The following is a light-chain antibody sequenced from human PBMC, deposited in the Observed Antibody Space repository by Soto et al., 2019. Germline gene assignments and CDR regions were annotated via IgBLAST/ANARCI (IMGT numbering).Light chain of an antibody. CDR2: DAS. J-gene: IGKJ1*01. V-gene: IGKV1-5*01. Sequence: QSPSTLSASVGDRVTITCRASQSISSWLAWYQQKPGKAPKLLIYDASSLESGVPSRFSGSGSGTEFILTISSLQPDDFATYYCQQYDSYSWTFGQGTKVDI. CDR3: QQYDSYSWT. CDR1: QSISSW.